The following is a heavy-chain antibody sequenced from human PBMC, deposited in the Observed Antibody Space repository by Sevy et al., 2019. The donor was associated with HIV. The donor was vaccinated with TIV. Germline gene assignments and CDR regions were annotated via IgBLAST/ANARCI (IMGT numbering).Heavy chain of an antibody. J-gene: IGHJ4*02. CDR1: GFTFSKYS. CDR2: LSFGCGEI. V-gene: IGHV3-23*01. D-gene: IGHD2-2*02. CDR3: ARAGCAKPHDY. Sequence: GGSLRLSCAASGFTFSKYSMSWVRQPPGKGLERVSTLSFGCGEINHADSVKGRFTISRDNSKNSLYLQMNNLRAEDTAVYYCARAGCAKPHDYWGQGTLVTVSS.